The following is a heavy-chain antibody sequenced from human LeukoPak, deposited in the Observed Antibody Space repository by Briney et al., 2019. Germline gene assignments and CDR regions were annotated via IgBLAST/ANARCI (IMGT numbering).Heavy chain of an antibody. CDR2: IYYSGST. Sequence: SETVSLTCTVSGGSISSYYWSWIRQPPGKGLEWIGYIYYSGSTNYNPSLKSRVTISVDTSKNQFSLKLSSVTAADTAVYYCARWLQLIGYDYWGQGTLVTVSS. V-gene: IGHV4-59*08. J-gene: IGHJ4*02. CDR1: GGSISSYY. CDR3: ARWLQLIGYDY. D-gene: IGHD5-24*01.